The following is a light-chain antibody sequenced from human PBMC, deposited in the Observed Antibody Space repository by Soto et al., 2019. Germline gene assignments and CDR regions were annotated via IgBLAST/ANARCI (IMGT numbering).Light chain of an antibody. CDR2: DAS. J-gene: IGKJ2*02. V-gene: IGKV1-5*01. CDR3: QQYYSYWST. CDR1: QSINTS. Sequence: DIQMTQSPSTLSASVGNRIAITCRASQSINTSLAWYQQKPGKAPNLLIYDASTLEGGVPSRFSGSGSGTEFTLTISSLQPDDLATYYCQQYYSYWSTFGQGTKLEIK.